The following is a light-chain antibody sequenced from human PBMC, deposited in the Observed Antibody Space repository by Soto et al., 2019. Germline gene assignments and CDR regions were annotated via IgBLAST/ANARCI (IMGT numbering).Light chain of an antibody. J-gene: IGKJ5*01. CDR3: QHSYTVPIA. CDR2: AAS. CDR1: QYIGDF. V-gene: IGKV1-39*01. Sequence: DIQMTQSPSSLSASVGDRVTITCRASQYIGDFLNWYQQTPGRASRLLIYAASTLQSGVPSRFTGSGSGTEFTLTISGLQPEDFATYYCQHSYTVPIAFGQGTRLEI.